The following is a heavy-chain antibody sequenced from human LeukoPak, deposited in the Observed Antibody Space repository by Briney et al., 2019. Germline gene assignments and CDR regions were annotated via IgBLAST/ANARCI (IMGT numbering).Heavy chain of an antibody. CDR3: AKVWGIAVAGTGGVDY. J-gene: IGHJ4*02. CDR2: ISSSSSTI. D-gene: IGHD6-19*01. Sequence: GGSLRLSCAASGFTFSSYSMNWVRQAPGKGLEWVSYISSSSSTIYYADSVKGRFTISRDDAKNSLYLQMNSLRAEDTAVYYCAKVWGIAVAGTGGVDYWGQGTLVTVSS. CDR1: GFTFSSYS. V-gene: IGHV3-48*01.